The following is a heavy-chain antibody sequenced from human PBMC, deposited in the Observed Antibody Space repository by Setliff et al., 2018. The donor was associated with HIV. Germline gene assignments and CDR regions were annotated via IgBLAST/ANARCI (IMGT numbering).Heavy chain of an antibody. D-gene: IGHD6-19*01. J-gene: IGHJ3*02. Sequence: GSLRLSCAASGFTFSSSWMSWVRQAPGKGLEWVANIKQDGGATHYVDSVKGRFTISRDNAENSLLLQMNSLRVEDTAVYFCARDPGSSERGWGAFDIWGLGTMVTVSS. CDR3: ARDPGSSERGWGAFDI. CDR1: GFTFSSSW. V-gene: IGHV3-7*03. CDR2: IKQDGGAT.